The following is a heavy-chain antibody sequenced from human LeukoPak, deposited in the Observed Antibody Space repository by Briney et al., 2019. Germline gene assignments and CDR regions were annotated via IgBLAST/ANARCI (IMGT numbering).Heavy chain of an antibody. J-gene: IGHJ4*02. Sequence: PGGSLRLSCAASGFTFSSYAMSWVRQAPGKGLEWVSAISGSGGSTYYADSVKGRFTISRDNSKNTLYLQMNSLGAEDTAVYYCANPTYYYDSSDEIDYWGQGTLVTVSS. CDR2: ISGSGGST. CDR3: ANPTYYYDSSDEIDY. V-gene: IGHV3-23*01. D-gene: IGHD3-22*01. CDR1: GFTFSSYA.